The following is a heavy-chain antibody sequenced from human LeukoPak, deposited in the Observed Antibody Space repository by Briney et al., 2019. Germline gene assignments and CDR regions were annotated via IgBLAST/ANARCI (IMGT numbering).Heavy chain of an antibody. CDR3: AKDATAVVGTVYMDV. Sequence: GGSLRLSCAASGFTFSSCSTNWVRQAPGKGLEWVSYISSSGITIYYADSVKGRLTISRDNAKNSLYLQMDSLRAEDTAVYYCAKDATAVVGTVYMDVWGKGTTVTISS. CDR2: ISSSGITI. J-gene: IGHJ6*03. CDR1: GFTFSSCS. V-gene: IGHV3-48*04. D-gene: IGHD6-13*01.